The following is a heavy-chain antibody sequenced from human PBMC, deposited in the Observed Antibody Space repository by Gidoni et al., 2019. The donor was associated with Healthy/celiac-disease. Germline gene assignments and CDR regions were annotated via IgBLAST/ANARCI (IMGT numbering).Heavy chain of an antibody. D-gene: IGHD3-22*01. CDR1: GFTFDDYG. Sequence: EVQLVESGGGVVRPGGSLRLSCAASGFTFDDYGMSWVRQAQGKGLGLVSGINWNGGSTGYADSVKGRFTISRDNAKNSLYLQMNSLRAEDTALYYCARDGGSGSTAPFDYWGQGTLVTVSS. V-gene: IGHV3-20*04. CDR2: INWNGGST. CDR3: ARDGGSGSTAPFDY. J-gene: IGHJ4*02.